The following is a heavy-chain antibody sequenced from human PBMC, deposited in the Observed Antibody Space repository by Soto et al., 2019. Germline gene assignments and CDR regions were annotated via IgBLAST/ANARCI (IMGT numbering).Heavy chain of an antibody. CDR2: IKSKTAGGTT. J-gene: IGHJ5*02. D-gene: IGHD3-22*01. Sequence: EVQLVESGGGLVKPGGSVRLSCAASGFTFSNAWMSWVRQAPGKGLEWVGRIKSKTAGGTTEYDAPVKDRFTISRDDSKNTLYLQMNSLKTEDTDVYYCARGHRSSGKIFEAWGQGTLVTVSS. CDR1: GFTFSNAW. CDR3: ARGHRSSGKIFEA. V-gene: IGHV3-15*01.